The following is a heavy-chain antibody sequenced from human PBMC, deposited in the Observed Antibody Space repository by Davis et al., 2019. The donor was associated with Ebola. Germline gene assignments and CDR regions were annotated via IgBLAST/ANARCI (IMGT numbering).Heavy chain of an antibody. Sequence: PGGSLRLSCAASGFTFSRHWMHWVRQVSGKGLVWVSRFNGDASNKAYADSVKGRFTISRDNAKSTLHLQMNSLRVDDTGVYYCARTHIIGYSGYDDGMDVWGQGTTVTVSS. J-gene: IGHJ6*02. CDR3: ARTHIIGYSGYDDGMDV. V-gene: IGHV3-74*01. D-gene: IGHD5-12*01. CDR2: FNGDASNK. CDR1: GFTFSRHW.